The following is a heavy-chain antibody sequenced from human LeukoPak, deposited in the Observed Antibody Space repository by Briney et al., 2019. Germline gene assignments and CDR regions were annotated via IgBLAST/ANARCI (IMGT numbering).Heavy chain of an antibody. J-gene: IGHJ4*02. CDR3: ARYTAMDHLDY. V-gene: IGHV3-64*01. D-gene: IGHD5-18*01. CDR1: GFTFSSYA. CDR2: ISSNGGST. Sequence: PGGSLRLSCAASGFTFSSYAMHWVRQAPGKGLEYVSAISSNGGSTYYANSVKGRFTISRDNSRNTLYLQMGSLRAEDMAVYYCARYTAMDHLDYWGQGTLVTVSP.